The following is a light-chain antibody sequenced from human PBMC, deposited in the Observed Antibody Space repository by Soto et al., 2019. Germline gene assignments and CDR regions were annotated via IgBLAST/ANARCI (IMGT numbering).Light chain of an antibody. CDR1: SYDIGGYNF. V-gene: IGLV2-14*01. J-gene: IGLJ3*02. Sequence: QSALTQPASVSGSPGQSITISCTGTSYDIGGYNFVSWFQQHPGKAPKLMIFDVTNRPSGVSDRFSGSKSGNMASLTISGLQAEDEADYYCTSYTSSATWLFGGGTKLTVL. CDR2: DVT. CDR3: TSYTSSATWL.